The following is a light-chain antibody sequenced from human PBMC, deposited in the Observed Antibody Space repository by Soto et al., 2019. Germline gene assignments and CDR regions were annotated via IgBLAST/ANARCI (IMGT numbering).Light chain of an antibody. CDR3: ISYAGSNNFVV. V-gene: IGLV2-8*01. CDR1: SSDVGGYNY. J-gene: IGLJ2*01. CDR2: EVS. Sequence: QSALTQLPSASGSPGQSVTISCTGTSSDVGGYNYVSWYQQHPGKAPKLMIYEVSKRPSGVPYRFSGSKSGNTASLSVSELQAEDEADYDCISYAGSNNFVVFGGGTKLTVL.